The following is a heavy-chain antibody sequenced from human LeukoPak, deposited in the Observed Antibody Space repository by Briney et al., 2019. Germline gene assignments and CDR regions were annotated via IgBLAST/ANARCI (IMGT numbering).Heavy chain of an antibody. CDR1: GGSISSSSYY. Sequence: PSETLSLTCTVSGGSISSSSYYWGWIRQPPGKGLEWIGSISYSGSTYYNPSLKSRVSISVDTSKNQFSLTLNSVTAADTAVYYCARGSDYFDYWGQGTLVTVSS. J-gene: IGHJ4*02. V-gene: IGHV4-39*07. CDR2: ISYSGST. CDR3: ARGSDYFDY.